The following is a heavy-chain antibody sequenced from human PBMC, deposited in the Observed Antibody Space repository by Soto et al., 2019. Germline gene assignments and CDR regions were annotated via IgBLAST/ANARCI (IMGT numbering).Heavy chain of an antibody. Sequence: QVQLVQSGAEVKKPGSSVKVSCKASGGTFSSYAISWVRQAPGQGLEWMGGIIPIFGTANYAQKFQGRVTITADESTRTAYMELSSLRSEDPAVYYCAIHSSGYNTPDYWGQGTLFTVSS. J-gene: IGHJ4*02. D-gene: IGHD3-22*01. CDR3: AIHSSGYNTPDY. CDR1: GGTFSSYA. V-gene: IGHV1-69*12. CDR2: IIPIFGTA.